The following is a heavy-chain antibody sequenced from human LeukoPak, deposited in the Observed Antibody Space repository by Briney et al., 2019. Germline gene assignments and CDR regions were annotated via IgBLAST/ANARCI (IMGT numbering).Heavy chain of an antibody. Sequence: GGSLRLSCAGSGFTFSTYEMHWVRQAPGKGLEWVALISYDGSNKYYADSVKGRFTISRDYSKNTLYLQMNSLRAEDTAVYYCARTPMATGAYFDYWGQGTLVTVSS. CDR1: GFTFSTYE. V-gene: IGHV3-30-3*01. CDR3: ARTPMATGAYFDY. J-gene: IGHJ4*02. CDR2: ISYDGSNK. D-gene: IGHD5-18*01.